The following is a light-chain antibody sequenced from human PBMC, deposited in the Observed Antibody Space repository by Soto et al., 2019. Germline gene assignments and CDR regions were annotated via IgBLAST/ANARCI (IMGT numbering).Light chain of an antibody. CDR2: AAS. J-gene: IGKJ5*01. CDR1: QSISSY. CDR3: QQSYSNPIT. V-gene: IGKV1-39*01. Sequence: DIQMTQSPSSLSASVGDRVTITSRASQSISSYLNWYQQKPGQAPKLLIYAASSLQSGVPSRFSGSGSGTDFTLTISSLQPEDFATYYCQQSYSNPITFGQGTRLEIK.